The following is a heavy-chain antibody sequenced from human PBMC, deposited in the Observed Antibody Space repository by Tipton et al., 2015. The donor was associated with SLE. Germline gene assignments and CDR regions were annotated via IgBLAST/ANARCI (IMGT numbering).Heavy chain of an antibody. Sequence: TLSLTCTVSGGSISSYYWSWIRQPPGKGLEWIGYIYYSGSTNYNPSLKSRVTISVDTSKNQFSLKLSSVTAADTAVYHCARRAAGREFDYWGQGTLVTVSS. J-gene: IGHJ4*02. CDR3: ARRAAGREFDY. V-gene: IGHV4-59*01. CDR1: GGSISSYY. D-gene: IGHD6-13*01. CDR2: IYYSGST.